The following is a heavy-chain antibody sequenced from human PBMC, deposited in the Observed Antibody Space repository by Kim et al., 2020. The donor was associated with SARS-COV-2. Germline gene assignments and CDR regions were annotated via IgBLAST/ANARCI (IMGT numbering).Heavy chain of an antibody. CDR3: AKELAEDSSGYYYYYYYGMDV. CDR1: GFTFSSYG. J-gene: IGHJ6*02. V-gene: IGHV3-30*18. CDR2: ISYDGSNK. Sequence: GGSLRLSCAASGFTFSSYGMHWVRQAPGKGLEWVAVISYDGSNKYYADSVKGRFTISRDNSKNTLYLQMNSLRAEDTAVYYCAKELAEDSSGYYYYYYYGMDVWGQGTTVTVSS. D-gene: IGHD3-22*01.